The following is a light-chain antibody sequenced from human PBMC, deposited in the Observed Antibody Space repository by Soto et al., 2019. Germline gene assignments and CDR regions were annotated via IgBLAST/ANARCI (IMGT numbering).Light chain of an antibody. J-gene: IGKJ4*01. CDR1: QSFSTC. CDR3: QQCNNWPLT. V-gene: IGKV3-11*01. CDR2: DAS. Sequence: EIVLTQSPATLSLSPGERATLSCRASQSFSTCLAWYQQKPGQAPRLLIYDASNRATGIPARFSGSGSGTDFTLTVSNLESEDFAVYYCQQCNNWPLTVGGGTKVEIK.